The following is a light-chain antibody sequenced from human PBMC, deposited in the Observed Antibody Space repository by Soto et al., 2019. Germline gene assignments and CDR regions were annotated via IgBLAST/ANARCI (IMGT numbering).Light chain of an antibody. CDR1: NVDVGGNNY. J-gene: IGLJ1*01. Sequence: QSALTQPASVSGSPGQSITISCTGTNVDVGGNNYISWYQHHPGKAPKLLIFEVSNRHSGVSNRFSGSNSGTTPPLPFSGLQSEDEADYYCASYTIKTTYVFGSGTKVTVL. CDR3: ASYTIKTTYV. CDR2: EVS. V-gene: IGLV2-14*01.